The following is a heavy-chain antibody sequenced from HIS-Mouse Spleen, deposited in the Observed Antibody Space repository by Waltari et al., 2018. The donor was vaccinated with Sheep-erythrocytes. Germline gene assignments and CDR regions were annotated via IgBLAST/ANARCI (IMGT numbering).Heavy chain of an antibody. J-gene: IGHJ3*02. D-gene: IGHD7-27*01. CDR1: GFTFSSYD. CDR2: IGTAGDT. V-gene: IGHV3-13*01. Sequence: EVQLVESGGGLVQPGGSLRLSCAASGFTFSSYDMHWVRQATGKGLEWVSAIGTAGDTNYPGSVKGPFTISRENAKNSLYLQRNSLRAGDTAVYYCARGIANWDAFDIWGQGTMVTVSS. CDR3: ARGIANWDAFDI.